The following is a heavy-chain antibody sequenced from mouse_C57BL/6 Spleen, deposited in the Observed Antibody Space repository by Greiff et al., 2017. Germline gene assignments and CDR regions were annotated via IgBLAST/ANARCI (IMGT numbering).Heavy chain of an antibody. V-gene: IGHV5-9*01. Sequence: EVMLVESGGGLVKPGGSLKLSCAASGFTFSSYTMSWVRQTPEKRLEWVATISGGGGNTYYPDSVKGRFTISRDNAKNTLYLQMSSLRSEDTALYYCARGYYGSSYGAMDYWGQGTSVTFSS. CDR1: GFTFSSYT. CDR3: ARGYYGSSYGAMDY. D-gene: IGHD1-1*01. J-gene: IGHJ4*01. CDR2: ISGGGGNT.